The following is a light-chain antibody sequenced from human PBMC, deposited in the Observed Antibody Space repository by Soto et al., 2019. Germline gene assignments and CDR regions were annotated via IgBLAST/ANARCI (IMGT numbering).Light chain of an antibody. CDR3: NSYTSSKTYV. CDR1: SSDIGAYNY. CDR2: DVS. V-gene: IGLV2-14*01. J-gene: IGLJ1*01. Sequence: QYALTQPASVSGSPGQSITISCTGTSSDIGAYNYVSWYQQHPGKVPKLMIHDVSNRPSGVSNRFSGAKSGNTASLTISGLQAEDEADYYCNSYTSSKTYVFGTGTKLTVL.